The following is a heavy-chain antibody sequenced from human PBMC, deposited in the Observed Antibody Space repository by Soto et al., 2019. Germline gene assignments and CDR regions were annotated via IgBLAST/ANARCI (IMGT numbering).Heavy chain of an antibody. D-gene: IGHD1-26*01. J-gene: IGHJ5*02. Sequence: SETLSLTCTVSGGSISSSGFHGGWIRQPPGKGLEWIGSISYSGTTYSNPSLKSRVTISIDTSKNQFSLKLSSVTAADTAVYYCARHSSPYSYSDWFDPWGQGTLVTVSS. CDR3: ARHSSPYSYSDWFDP. CDR2: ISYSGTT. V-gene: IGHV4-39*01. CDR1: GGSISSSGFH.